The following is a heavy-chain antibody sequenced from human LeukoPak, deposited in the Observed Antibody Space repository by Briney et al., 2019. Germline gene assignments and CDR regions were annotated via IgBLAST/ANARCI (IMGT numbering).Heavy chain of an antibody. CDR3: VREYYDSSGYFHY. D-gene: IGHD3-22*01. CDR1: GGSISSDY. V-gene: IGHV4-59*01. Sequence: SQTLSLTCTVSGGSISSDYWSWIRQPPGKGLEWIGYIYYGGSTNYNPSLKSRLTISVDTSKDQFSLKLSSVTAADTAVYYCVREYYDSSGYFHYWGQGTLVTVSS. J-gene: IGHJ4*02. CDR2: IYYGGST.